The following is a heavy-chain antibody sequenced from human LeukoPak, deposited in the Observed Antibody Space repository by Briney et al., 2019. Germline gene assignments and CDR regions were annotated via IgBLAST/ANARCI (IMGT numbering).Heavy chain of an antibody. D-gene: IGHD3-22*01. Sequence: ASVKVSCKASGYSFTSNYMHWVRQAPGQGLEWMGIINPSGGSTSYAQKFQGRVTMTRDTSTSTVYMELSSLRSEDTAVYYCARGEYYDSSGYYYLDTLEYFQHWGQGTLVTVSS. CDR1: GYSFTSNY. CDR2: INPSGGST. V-gene: IGHV1-46*01. J-gene: IGHJ1*01. CDR3: ARGEYYDSSGYYYLDTLEYFQH.